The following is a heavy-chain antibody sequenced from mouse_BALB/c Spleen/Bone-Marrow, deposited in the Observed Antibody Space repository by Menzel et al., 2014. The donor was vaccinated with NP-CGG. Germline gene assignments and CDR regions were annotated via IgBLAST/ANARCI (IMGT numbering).Heavy chain of an antibody. J-gene: IGHJ4*01. CDR2: INSGGSYS. Sequence: EVHLVESGGGLVKPGGSLKLSCAASGFTFSSYAMSWVRQTPEKRLEWVATINSGGSYSYYPDSVKGRFTISRDNAKNTLYVQMSSLRSEDTAMYYCARRGYGLCAMDYWGQGTSVTVPS. CDR1: GFTFSSYA. V-gene: IGHV5-9-3*01. D-gene: IGHD1-1*01. CDR3: ARRGYGLCAMDY.